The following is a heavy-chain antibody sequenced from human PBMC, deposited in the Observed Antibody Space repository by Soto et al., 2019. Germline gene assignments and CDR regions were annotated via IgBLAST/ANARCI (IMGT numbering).Heavy chain of an antibody. CDR1: GGTFSSYA. D-gene: IGHD3-10*01. J-gene: IGHJ6*02. V-gene: IGHV1-69*13. CDR2: IIPIFGTA. CDR3: ARDPLLWFGELLNYYGMDV. Sequence: SVRVSCKASGGTFSSYAISWVRQAPGQGLEWMGGIIPIFGTANYAQKFQGRVTITADESTSTAYMELSSLRSEDTAVYYCARDPLLWFGELLNYYGMDVRGQGTTVTVSS.